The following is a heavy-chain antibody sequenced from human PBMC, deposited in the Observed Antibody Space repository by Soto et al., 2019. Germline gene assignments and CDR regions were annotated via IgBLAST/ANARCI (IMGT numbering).Heavy chain of an antibody. CDR3: AKARAQYYDFWSGYPVDY. Sequence: GGPLRLSCAASGFTFSSYAMSWVRQAPGKGLEWVSAISGSGGSTYYADSVKGRFTISRDNSKNTLYLQMNSLRAEDTAVYYCAKARAQYYDFWSGYPVDYWGQGTLVTVSS. CDR1: GFTFSSYA. CDR2: ISGSGGST. J-gene: IGHJ4*02. D-gene: IGHD3-3*01. V-gene: IGHV3-23*01.